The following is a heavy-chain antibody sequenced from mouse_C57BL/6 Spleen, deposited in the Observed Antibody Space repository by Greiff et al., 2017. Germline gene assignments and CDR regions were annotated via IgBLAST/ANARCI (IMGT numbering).Heavy chain of an antibody. V-gene: IGHV5-12*01. CDR2: ISNGGGST. CDR1: GFTFSDYY. Sequence: EVHLVESGGGLVQPGGSLKLSCAASGFTFSDYYMYWVRQTPEKRLEWVAYISNGGGSTYYPDTVKGRFTISRDNAKNTLYLQMSRLKSEDTAMYYCARSPFTTVVAGGYAMDYWGQGTSVTVSS. CDR3: ARSPFTTVVAGGYAMDY. J-gene: IGHJ4*01. D-gene: IGHD1-1*01.